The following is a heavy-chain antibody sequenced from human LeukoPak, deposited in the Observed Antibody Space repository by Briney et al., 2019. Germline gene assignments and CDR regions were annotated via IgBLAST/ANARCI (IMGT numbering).Heavy chain of an antibody. Sequence: GASLRLSCAASGFTFSSYAMSWVRQAPGKGLEWVSAISGSGGSTYYADSAKGRFTISRDNSKNTLYLQMNSLRAEDTAVYYCAKDGLEPLWYYWGQGTLVTVSS. CDR3: AKDGLEPLWYY. J-gene: IGHJ4*02. CDR1: GFTFSSYA. D-gene: IGHD3-16*01. CDR2: ISGSGGST. V-gene: IGHV3-23*01.